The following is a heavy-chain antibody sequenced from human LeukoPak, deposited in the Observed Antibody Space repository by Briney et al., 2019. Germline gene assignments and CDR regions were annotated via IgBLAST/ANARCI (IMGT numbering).Heavy chain of an antibody. J-gene: IGHJ4*02. V-gene: IGHV3-23*01. D-gene: IGHD3-10*01. CDR3: AKRGIVIRAVIIIGFHKEAYYFDY. CDR1: GITLSNYG. CDR2: ISERGGST. Sequence: GGSLRLSCVVSGITLSNYGMSWVRQAPGKGLEWVSGISERGGSTNYADSVKGRFIISRDTSKNTVYLQMNRLRVEDTAVYFCAKRGIVIRAVIIIGFHKEAYYFDYWGQGILVTVSS.